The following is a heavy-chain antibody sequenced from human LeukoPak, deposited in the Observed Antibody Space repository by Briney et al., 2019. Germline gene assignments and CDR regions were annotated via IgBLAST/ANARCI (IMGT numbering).Heavy chain of an antibody. CDR1: CCSFSTYV. V-gene: IGHV3-23*01. CDR2: VSAGSNTT. D-gene: IGHD1-14*01. CDR3: ARESRYRDYFDY. Sequence: AGFKRPSCAAACCSFSTYVICWVRLPPRKVLEWVFGVSAGSNTTYYPYSLKGRFAISGDNANNTLCLQRNSVRADDTAVYYCARESRYRDYFDYWGQGTMVTVSS. J-gene: IGHJ4*02.